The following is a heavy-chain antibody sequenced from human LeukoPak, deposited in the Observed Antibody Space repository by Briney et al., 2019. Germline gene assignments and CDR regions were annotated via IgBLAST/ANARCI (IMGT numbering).Heavy chain of an antibody. V-gene: IGHV1-2*02. CDR3: ARLNLRGGLVFFDY. J-gene: IGHJ4*02. CDR2: INPNSGGT. CDR1: GYTFTGYY. D-gene: IGHD2-8*01. Sequence: EASVKVSCKASGYTFTGYYMHWVRQAPGQGLEWMGWINPNSGGTNYAQKLQGRVTMTRDTSTSTAYMELSRLRSDDAAVYYCARLNLRGGLVFFDYWGQGTLVTVSS.